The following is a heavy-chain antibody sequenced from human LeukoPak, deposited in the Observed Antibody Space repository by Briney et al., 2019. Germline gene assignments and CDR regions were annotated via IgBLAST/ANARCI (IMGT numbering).Heavy chain of an antibody. CDR3: ARDLVTVTKGFDI. CDR2: ISHIGRT. V-gene: IGHV4-59*11. Sequence: SETLSLTCAVSGDSFSSHCWTWIRQSPGTGLEWIGYISHIGRTNYNPSLKSRVTISIDTSKNQFSLKLRSVTAADTAVYYCARDLVTVTKGFDIWGQGTMVSVSS. D-gene: IGHD4-17*01. CDR1: GDSFSSHC. J-gene: IGHJ3*02.